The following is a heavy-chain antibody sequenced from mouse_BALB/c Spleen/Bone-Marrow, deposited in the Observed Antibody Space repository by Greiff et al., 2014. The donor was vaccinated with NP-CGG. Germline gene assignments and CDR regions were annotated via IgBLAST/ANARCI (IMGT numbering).Heavy chain of an antibody. Sequence: VQLQQSGAELVKPGASVKXXCTXSGFNIKDTYMYWVKQRPEQGLEWIGRIDPAXXXXXXXXXXXXXXXXXXDTSSNTAYLQLSSLTSEXTAVYXCAXXXXXXXXXGXGTSVTVSS. J-gene: IGHJ4*01. V-gene: IGHV14-3*02. CDR2: IDPAXXXX. CDR3: AXXXXXXXX. CDR1: GFNIKDTY.